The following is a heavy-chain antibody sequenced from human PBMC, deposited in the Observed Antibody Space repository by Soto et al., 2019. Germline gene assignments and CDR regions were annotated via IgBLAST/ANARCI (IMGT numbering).Heavy chain of an antibody. D-gene: IGHD3-22*01. V-gene: IGHV4-30-2*01. J-gene: IGHJ5*02. CDR1: GGSINSGRYS. Sequence: QLQLQESGSGLVKPSQTLSLTCTVSGGSINSGRYSWTWIRQPPGESLEWIGHIYHTGTTYYNPSLSSRVTLSVDTSKNQFSLKLSSVTAADTAMYYCARGINYYDSSGDSWFDPWGQGTLVTVSS. CDR3: ARGINYYDSSGDSWFDP. CDR2: IYHTGTT.